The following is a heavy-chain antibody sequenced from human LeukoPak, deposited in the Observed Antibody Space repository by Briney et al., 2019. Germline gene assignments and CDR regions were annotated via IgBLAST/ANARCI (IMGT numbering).Heavy chain of an antibody. V-gene: IGHV4-30-4*01. CDR3: ARPYYYDSRIDP. CDR1: GGSISSGDYY. CDR2: TYYSGST. J-gene: IGHJ5*02. D-gene: IGHD3-22*01. Sequence: PSETLSLTCTVSGGSISSGDYYWSWIRQPPGKGLEWIGYTYYSGSTYYNPSLKNRISISVDTSKNQFSLNLSSVTAADTAMYYCARPYYYDSRIDPWGQGTLVTVSS.